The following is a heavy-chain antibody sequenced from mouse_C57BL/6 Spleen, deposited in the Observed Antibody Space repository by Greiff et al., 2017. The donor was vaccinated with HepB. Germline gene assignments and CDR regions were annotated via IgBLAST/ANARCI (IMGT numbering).Heavy chain of an antibody. J-gene: IGHJ4*01. CDR3: ARSDYDYDWGAMDY. V-gene: IGHV1-4*01. CDR1: GYTFTSYT. CDR2: INPSSGYT. D-gene: IGHD2-4*01. Sequence: QVQLKESGAELARPGASVKMSCKASGYTFTSYTMHWVKQRPGQGLEWIGYINPSSGYTKYNQKFKDKATLTADKSSITAYMQLSSLTSEDAAVYYCARSDYDYDWGAMDYWGQGTSVTVSS.